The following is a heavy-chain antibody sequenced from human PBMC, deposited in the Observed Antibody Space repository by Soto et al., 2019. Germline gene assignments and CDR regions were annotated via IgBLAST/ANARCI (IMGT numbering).Heavy chain of an antibody. Sequence: ETLSLTCTVSGASVSSSNHYWSWVRQPPGKGLEWIGYVYYSGSTNSNPSLKSRVTLSLDTSRSQFSLKLNSVTAADTAVYYCVHLSGSLYHYYGLDVWGQGTTVTVSS. CDR2: VYYSGST. CDR3: VHLSGSLYHYYGLDV. V-gene: IGHV4-61*01. J-gene: IGHJ6*02. D-gene: IGHD1-26*01. CDR1: GASVSSSNHY.